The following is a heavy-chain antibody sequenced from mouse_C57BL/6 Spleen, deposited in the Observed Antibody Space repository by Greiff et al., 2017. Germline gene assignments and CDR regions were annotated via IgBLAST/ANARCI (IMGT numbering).Heavy chain of an antibody. Sequence: QVQLKQPGAELVRPGSSVKLSCKASGYTFTSYWMDWVKQRPGQGLEWIGNIYPSDSETHYNQKFKDKATLTVDKSSSTAYMQLSSLTSEDSAVYYCARGSDYDRVFAYWGQGTLVTVSA. CDR2: IYPSDSET. CDR1: GYTFTSYW. J-gene: IGHJ3*01. V-gene: IGHV1-61*01. CDR3: ARGSDYDRVFAY. D-gene: IGHD2-4*01.